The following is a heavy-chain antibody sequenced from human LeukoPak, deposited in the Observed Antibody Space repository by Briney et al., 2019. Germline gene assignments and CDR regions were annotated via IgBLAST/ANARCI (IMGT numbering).Heavy chain of an antibody. CDR1: GFTFSSYE. J-gene: IGHJ4*02. Sequence: PGGSLRLSCAASGFTFSSYEMNWVRQAPGKGLEWVSYISTSGNTRYYADAVKGRFTISRDNAKNSLYLQMNSLRVEDTAVYYCARELSGTTSYYFDYGGQGTLVTVST. D-gene: IGHD1-7*01. V-gene: IGHV3-48*03. CDR3: ARELSGTTSYYFDY. CDR2: ISTSGNTR.